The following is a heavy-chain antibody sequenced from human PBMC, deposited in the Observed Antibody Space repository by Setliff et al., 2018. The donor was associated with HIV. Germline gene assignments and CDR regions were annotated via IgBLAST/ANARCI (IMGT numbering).Heavy chain of an antibody. J-gene: IGHJ3*02. CDR3: ARGVGATLAAFDI. CDR1: GFTVSSNY. Sequence: GGSLRLSCAASGFTVSSNYMSWVRQAPGKGLEWVSVIYSGGSTYYADSVKGRFTISRDNSKNTLYLQMNSLRAEDTAVYYCARGVGATLAAFDIWGQGTMVTVS. CDR2: IYSGGST. V-gene: IGHV3-66*01. D-gene: IGHD1-26*01.